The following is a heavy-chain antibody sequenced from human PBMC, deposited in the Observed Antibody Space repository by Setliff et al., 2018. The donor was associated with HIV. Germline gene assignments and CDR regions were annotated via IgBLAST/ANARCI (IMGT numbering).Heavy chain of an antibody. CDR3: ARSIVVAGHFDY. Sequence: PGESLKISCKASGYSFTTYWIGWVRQMPGKGLEWMGNIYPGDSDTRYSPSFQGQVTVSADKSISTAYLQWSSLKASDTAVYYCARSIVVAGHFDYWGQGTLVTVSS. CDR1: GYSFTTYW. D-gene: IGHD6-19*01. CDR2: IYPGDSDT. V-gene: IGHV5-51*01. J-gene: IGHJ4*02.